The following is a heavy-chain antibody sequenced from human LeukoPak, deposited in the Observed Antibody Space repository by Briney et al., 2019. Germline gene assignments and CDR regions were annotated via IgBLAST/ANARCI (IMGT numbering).Heavy chain of an antibody. CDR2: INHSGST. D-gene: IGHD2-2*01. V-gene: IGHV4-34*01. CDR1: GGPFSGYY. Sequence: SETLSLTCAVYGGPFSGYYWSWIRQPPGKGLEWIGEINHSGSTNYNPSLKSRVTISVDTSKNQFSLKLSSVTAADTAVYYCARGLDIVVVPAGNWFDPWGQGTLVTVSS. J-gene: IGHJ5*02. CDR3: ARGLDIVVVPAGNWFDP.